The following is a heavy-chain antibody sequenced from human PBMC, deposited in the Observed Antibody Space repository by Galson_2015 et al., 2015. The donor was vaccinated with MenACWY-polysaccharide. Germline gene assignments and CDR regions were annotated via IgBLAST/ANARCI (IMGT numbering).Heavy chain of an antibody. CDR1: GGSISNGGYY. J-gene: IGHJ6*02. V-gene: IGHV4-31*03. CDR3: ARFEGSDYYGMDV. D-gene: IGHD3-10*01. Sequence: TLSLTCTVSGGSISNGGYYWSWIRQHPGKGLEWIGYIYYSGSTYYNPSLKSRVTISVDTSKNQFSLKLSSVTAADTAVYYCARFEGSDYYGMDVWGQGTTVTVSS. CDR2: IYYSGST.